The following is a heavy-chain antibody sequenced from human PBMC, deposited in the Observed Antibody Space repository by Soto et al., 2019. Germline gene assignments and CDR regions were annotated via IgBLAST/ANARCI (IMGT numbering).Heavy chain of an antibody. CDR3: AVNSGYDFCFGY. D-gene: IGHD5-12*01. J-gene: IGHJ4*02. CDR2: IKQDGSER. Sequence: EVQLVESGGGLVQPGGSLRLSCAASGFTFKNYWMSWVRQAPGEGLEWGANIKQDGSERYYVDSGKGRFTISRDNAKNSLYLQMNDLTAEDTAEYYCAVNSGYDFCFGYWGQGTPVTVSS. V-gene: IGHV3-7*01. CDR1: GFTFKNYW.